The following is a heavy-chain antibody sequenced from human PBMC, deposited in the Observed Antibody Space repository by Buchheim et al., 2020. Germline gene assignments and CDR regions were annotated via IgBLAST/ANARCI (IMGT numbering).Heavy chain of an antibody. CDR1: GFTFSGHD. D-gene: IGHD3-22*01. Sequence: EEQLVESGGGLVQSGGSLRLSCAASGFTFSGHDMHWVRQATGEGLEWVAGISTAGDTYYAGSVKGRFTISRENAKNSLHLQMNSLRDGDTAVYYCARGYDSSGYSTLAGDPNFDYWGQGTL. CDR3: ARGYDSSGYSTLAGDPNFDY. J-gene: IGHJ4*02. V-gene: IGHV3-13*01. CDR2: ISTAGDT.